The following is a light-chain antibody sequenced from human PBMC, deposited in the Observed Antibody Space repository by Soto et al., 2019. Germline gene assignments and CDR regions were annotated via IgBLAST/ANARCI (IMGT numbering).Light chain of an antibody. CDR2: DAS. CDR1: QSLGIW. CDR3: QEYNSYSGT. V-gene: IGKV1-5*01. Sequence: DIQMTQSPSTLSASVVDRFTITFRASQSLGIWLAWHQQKPGKAPKLLIYDASTLKSGVPSRFSGSGSGTKFTLTISSLQPDDFATYYCQEYNSYSGTFGQGTKVDIK. J-gene: IGKJ1*01.